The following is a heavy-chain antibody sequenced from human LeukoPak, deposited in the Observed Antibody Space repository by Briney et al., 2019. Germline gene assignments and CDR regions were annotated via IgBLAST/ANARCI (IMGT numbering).Heavy chain of an antibody. J-gene: IGHJ6*03. V-gene: IGHV4-39*01. CDR1: GGSISSSSYY. CDR2: IYYSGST. Sequence: PSETLSLTCTVSGGSISSSSYYWGWIRPPPGKGLEWSGSIYYSGSTYYNPSLKSRVTISVDTSKNQFSLKLSYVTAADTAVYYCARQSYYYDSSGSYYYMDVWGKGTTVTVSS. CDR3: ARQSYYYDSSGSYYYMDV. D-gene: IGHD3-22*01.